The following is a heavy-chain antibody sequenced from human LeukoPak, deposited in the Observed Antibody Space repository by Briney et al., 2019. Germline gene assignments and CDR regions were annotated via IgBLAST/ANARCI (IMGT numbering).Heavy chain of an antibody. V-gene: IGHV1-69*08. CDR3: TRVNLRGSQYNWFDP. Sequence: SVKVSCKTSGGTFRSHIFSWVRQAPGQGLEWMGRITPVIDSAKYAQKFRDRLTITADTSTGTAYMELSSLAPDDTALYYCTRVNLRGSQYNWFDPWGQGTLVTVSS. CDR1: GGTFRSHI. J-gene: IGHJ5*02. D-gene: IGHD1-26*01. CDR2: ITPVIDSA.